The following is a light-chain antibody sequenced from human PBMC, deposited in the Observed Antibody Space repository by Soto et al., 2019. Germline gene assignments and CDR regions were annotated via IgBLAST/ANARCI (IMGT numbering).Light chain of an antibody. CDR2: GNN. J-gene: IGLJ1*01. CDR1: SSNIGRNS. V-gene: IGLV1-44*01. Sequence: QSVLTQAPSVSGTPGQRVTITCSGSSSNIGRNSVNWYQHLPGTAPKLLTHGNNHRPSGVPDRFSGPKSGTSASLAISGLQPEDEADYCCAAWDDSLNEYVFGDGTKVTVL. CDR3: AAWDDSLNEYV.